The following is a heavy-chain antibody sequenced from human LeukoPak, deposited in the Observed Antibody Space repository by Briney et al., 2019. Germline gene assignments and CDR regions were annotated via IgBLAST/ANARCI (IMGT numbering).Heavy chain of an antibody. V-gene: IGHV1-69*05. CDR3: ARDNSVRDEAWWFNP. J-gene: IGHJ5*02. CDR2: IIPIFGTA. CDR1: GYSFTNYD. Sequence: SVKVSCKASGYSFTNYDINWVRQATGQGLEWMGGIIPIFGTANYAQKFQGRVTLTRDMSTSTDYLELSSLRSEDTAVYYCARDNSVRDEAWWFNPWGQGTLVTVSS. D-gene: IGHD5-24*01.